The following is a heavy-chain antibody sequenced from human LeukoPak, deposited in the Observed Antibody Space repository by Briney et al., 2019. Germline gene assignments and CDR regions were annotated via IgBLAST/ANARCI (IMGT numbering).Heavy chain of an antibody. CDR2: IYHSGST. CDR1: GYSISSGYY. D-gene: IGHD6-19*01. J-gene: IGHJ3*02. V-gene: IGHV4-38-2*02. Sequence: PSETQSLTCTVSGYSISSGYYWGWIRQPPGKGLEWIGSIYHSGSTYYNPSLKSRVTISVDTSKNQFPLKLSSVTAADTAVYYCATDRGVAVAAPGAFDIWGQGTMVTVSS. CDR3: ATDRGVAVAAPGAFDI.